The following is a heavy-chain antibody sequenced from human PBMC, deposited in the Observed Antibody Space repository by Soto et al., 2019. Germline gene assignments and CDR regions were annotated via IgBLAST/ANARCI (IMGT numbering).Heavy chain of an antibody. CDR2: IRVNNGDT. J-gene: IGHJ4*02. D-gene: IGHD4-17*01. CDR1: GYTFTNSG. CDR3: ARALRYSDVDVHS. V-gene: IGHV1-18*01. Sequence: QVQLVQSGAEVKKPGASVKVSCKASGYTFTNSGFSWVRQAPGQGLEWVGWIRVNNGDTHYAQKLQGRVTITTDTSTSTAVMELRSVRSDDTAVDYCARALRYSDVDVHSWGQGPMITFSS.